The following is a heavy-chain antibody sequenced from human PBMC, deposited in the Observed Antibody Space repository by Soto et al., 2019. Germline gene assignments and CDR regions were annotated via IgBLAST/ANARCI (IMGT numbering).Heavy chain of an antibody. CDR2: IYTSGST. CDR3: AGDQGYYYSGIDV. J-gene: IGHJ6*02. CDR1: GDSISDYY. V-gene: IGHV4-4*07. Sequence: LSLTCTVSGDSISDYYWSWIRQPAGQGLEWLGRIYTSGSTYYNPSLKSRVTMSVDTSKNQFSLKLSSVTAADTAVYYCAGDQGYYYSGIDVWGQGTTVTVSS.